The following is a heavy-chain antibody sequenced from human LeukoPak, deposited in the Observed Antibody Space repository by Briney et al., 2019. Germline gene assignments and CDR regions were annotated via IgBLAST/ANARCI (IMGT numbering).Heavy chain of an antibody. CDR2: INPNSGGT. Sequence: ASVKVSCKASGYTFTGYYMHWVRQAPGQGIEWMGWINPNSGGTNYAQKFQGWVTMTRDTSISTDYMELSRLRSDDTAVYYCARDQQFNWFDPWGQGTLVTVSS. D-gene: IGHD4-11*01. V-gene: IGHV1-2*04. CDR1: GYTFTGYY. J-gene: IGHJ5*02. CDR3: ARDQQFNWFDP.